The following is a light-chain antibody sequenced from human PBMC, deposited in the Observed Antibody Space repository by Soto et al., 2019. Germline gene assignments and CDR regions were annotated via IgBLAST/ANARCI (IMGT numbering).Light chain of an antibody. J-gene: IGLJ1*01. CDR3: NAFTTTSTDV. CDR1: SSDVGAYNR. CDR2: EVS. Sequence: QSVLTQPASVSGSPGQSITISCTGSSSDVGAYNRVSWYQQHPGQAPKVIIYEVSHRPSGVSNRFSGSKSGNTASLTISGLQAEDEADYYCNAFTTTSTDVFGPGTKLTVL. V-gene: IGLV2-14*01.